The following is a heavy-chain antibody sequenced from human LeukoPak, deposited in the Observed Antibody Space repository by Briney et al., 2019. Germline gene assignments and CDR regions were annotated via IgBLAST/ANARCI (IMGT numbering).Heavy chain of an antibody. D-gene: IGHD1-26*01. CDR1: GFTFNNAW. Sequence: GGSLRLSCAASGFTFNNAWMNWVRQAPGKGLEWVGRFKSKTDGGTIDYAAPVKGRFTISRDNSKNTLYLQMNSLRAEDTAVYYCAKNSGSYYLGHDYWGQGTLVTVSS. J-gene: IGHJ4*02. CDR3: AKNSGSYYLGHDY. CDR2: FKSKTDGGTI. V-gene: IGHV3-15*07.